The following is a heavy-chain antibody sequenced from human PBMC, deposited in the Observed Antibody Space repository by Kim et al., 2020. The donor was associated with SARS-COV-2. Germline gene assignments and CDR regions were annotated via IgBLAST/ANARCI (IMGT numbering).Heavy chain of an antibody. CDR1: GFTFSSYA. D-gene: IGHD3-10*01. J-gene: IGHJ4*02. CDR3: VKDAKRITMVRGLGYFGY. CDR2: ISSNGGST. Sequence: GGSLRLSCSASGFTFSSYAMHWVRQAPGKGLEYVSAISSNGGSTYYADSVKGRFTISRDNSKNTLYLQMSSLRAEDTAVYYCVKDAKRITMVRGLGYFGYWGQGTLVTVSS. V-gene: IGHV3-64D*06.